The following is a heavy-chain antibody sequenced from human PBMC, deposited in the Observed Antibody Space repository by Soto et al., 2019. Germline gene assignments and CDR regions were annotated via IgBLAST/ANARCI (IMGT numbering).Heavy chain of an antibody. CDR2: IYWDNDK. V-gene: IGHV2-5*02. D-gene: IGHD2-21*02. CDR1: GFSLSTSGVG. Sequence: SGPTLVNPTQTLTLTCTFSGFSLSTSGVGVGWIRQPPGKALEWLALIYWDNDKRYSPSLQSRLTITKDTSKNQVVLTMSNMDPVDTATYYCVHSRCGGDCLQSYSSHYYYGMDIWGQGT. CDR3: VHSRCGGDCLQSYSSHYYYGMDI. J-gene: IGHJ6*02.